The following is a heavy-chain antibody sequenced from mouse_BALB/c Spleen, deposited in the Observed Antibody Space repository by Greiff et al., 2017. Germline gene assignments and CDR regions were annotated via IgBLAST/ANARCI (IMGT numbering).Heavy chain of an antibody. D-gene: IGHD2-4*01. V-gene: IGHV1S137*01. Sequence: QVQLQQSGAELVRPGVSVKISCKGSGYTFTDYAMHWVKQSHAKSLEWIGVISTYYGDASYNQKFKGKATMTVDKSSSTAYMELARLTSEDSAIYYCARGGDYDDGYYFDYWGQGTTLTVSS. CDR3: ARGGDYDDGYYFDY. CDR2: ISTYYGDA. J-gene: IGHJ2*01. CDR1: GYTFTDYA.